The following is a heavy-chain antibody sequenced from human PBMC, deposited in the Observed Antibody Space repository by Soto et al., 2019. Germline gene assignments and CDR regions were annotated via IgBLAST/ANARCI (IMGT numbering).Heavy chain of an antibody. CDR3: AREDSSGYYGPGDY. CDR2: ISSSSSYI. V-gene: IGHV3-21*01. Sequence: GESLKISCAASGFTFSSYSMNWVRQAPGKGLEWVSSISSSSSYIYYADSVKGRFTISRDNAKNSLYLQMNSLRAEDTAVYYCAREDSSGYYGPGDYWGQGTLVTVSS. CDR1: GFTFSSYS. J-gene: IGHJ4*02. D-gene: IGHD3-22*01.